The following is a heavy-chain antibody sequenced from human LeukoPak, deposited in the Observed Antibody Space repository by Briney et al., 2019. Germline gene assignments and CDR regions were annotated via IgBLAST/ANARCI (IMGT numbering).Heavy chain of an antibody. J-gene: IGHJ6*04. Sequence: TLSLTCAVSGGSISSSNWWSWVRQPPGKGLEWIGEIYHSGSTNYNPSLKSRVTISVDKSKNQFSLKLSSVTAADTAVYYGLMFGDPRTVYYYYGMDVWGKGTTVTVSS. CDR2: IYHSGST. V-gene: IGHV4-4*02. CDR1: GGSISSSNW. D-gene: IGHD3-10*02. CDR3: LMFGDPRTVYYYYGMDV.